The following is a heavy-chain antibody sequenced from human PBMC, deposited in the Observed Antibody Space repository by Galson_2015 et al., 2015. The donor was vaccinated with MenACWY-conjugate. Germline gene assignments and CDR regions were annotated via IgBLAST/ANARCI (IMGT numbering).Heavy chain of an antibody. Sequence: SLRLSCAPSGFTFSTYWMHWVRQAPGKGLEWVSRIDPDGSTTDYAESMKGRFTISRDNAKNTLFLQFHSLRVEDTAVYYCATAGSYRFDYWGQGALVTVSS. CDR2: IDPDGSTT. V-gene: IGHV3-74*01. J-gene: IGHJ4*02. CDR1: GFTFSTYW. CDR3: ATAGSYRFDY. D-gene: IGHD1-26*01.